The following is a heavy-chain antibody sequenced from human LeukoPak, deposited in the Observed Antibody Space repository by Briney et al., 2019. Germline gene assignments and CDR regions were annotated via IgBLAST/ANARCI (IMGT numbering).Heavy chain of an antibody. CDR2: IYSGGST. CDR1: GFTFSSNY. D-gene: IGHD2-2*01. V-gene: IGHV3-66*01. CDR3: ARAYQLLWEAYFDY. Sequence: GGSLRLSCAASGFTFSSNYMSWVRQAPGKGLEWVSVIYSGGSTYYEDSVEGRVTISTDNSNNTLYLQMKSLRAADTAVYYCARAYQLLWEAYFDYWGQGTLVTVSS. J-gene: IGHJ4*02.